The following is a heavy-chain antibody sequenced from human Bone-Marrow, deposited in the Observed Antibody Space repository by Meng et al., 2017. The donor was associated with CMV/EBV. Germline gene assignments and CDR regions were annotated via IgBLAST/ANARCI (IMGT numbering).Heavy chain of an antibody. D-gene: IGHD2-2*01. CDR3: ARVGCSSTSCLAEYFQH. V-gene: IGHV3-64*02. CDR1: GFTFSSYG. Sequence: GESLKISCAASGFTFSSYGMHWVRQAPGKGLEYVSAISSNGGSTYYADSVKGRFTISRDNSKNTLYLQMGSLRAEDMAVYYCARVGCSSTSCLAEYFQHWGQGTLVTVSS. CDR2: ISSNGGST. J-gene: IGHJ1*01.